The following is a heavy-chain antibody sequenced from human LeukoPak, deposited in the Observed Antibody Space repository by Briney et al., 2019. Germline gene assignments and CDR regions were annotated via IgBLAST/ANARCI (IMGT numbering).Heavy chain of an antibody. V-gene: IGHV4-59*08. CDR3: ARLIGRGYYYDSSGSRGNGYFDY. J-gene: IGHJ4*02. CDR1: GGSISSYY. CDR2: IYYSGST. Sequence: PSETLSLTCTVSGGSISSYYWSWIRQPPGKGLEWIGYIYYSGSTNYNPSLKSRVIISVDTSKNQFSLKLSSVTAADTAVYYCARLIGRGYYYDSSGSRGNGYFDYWGQGTLVTVSS. D-gene: IGHD3-22*01.